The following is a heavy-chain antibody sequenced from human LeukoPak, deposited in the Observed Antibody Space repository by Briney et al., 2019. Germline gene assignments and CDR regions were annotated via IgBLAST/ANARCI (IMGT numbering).Heavy chain of an antibody. V-gene: IGHV3-21*01. CDR2: ISSSSSYI. CDR1: GFTFSSYS. CDR3: AKDIVGSHDAFDI. J-gene: IGHJ3*02. D-gene: IGHD2-15*01. Sequence: PGGSLRLSCAASGFTFSSYSMNWVRQAPGKGLEWVSSISSSSSYIYYADSVKGRFTISRDNSKNTLYLQMNSLRTEDTAVYYCAKDIVGSHDAFDIWGQGTMVTVSS.